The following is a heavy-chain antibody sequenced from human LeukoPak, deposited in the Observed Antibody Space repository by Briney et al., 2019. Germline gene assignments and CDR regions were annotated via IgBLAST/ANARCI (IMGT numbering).Heavy chain of an antibody. CDR2: IQYDGSKK. J-gene: IGHJ6*03. D-gene: IGHD2-2*01. Sequence: GGSLRLSCAASAFTFSSYAMHWVRQAPGKGLEWVTFIQYDGSKKYYADSVKGRFTISRDNAKNSLYLQMNSLRAEDTAVYYCARTSYQLASGGPALSYYYYYYMDVWGKGTTVTVSS. CDR3: ARTSYQLASGGPALSYYYYYYMDV. V-gene: IGHV3-30*02. CDR1: AFTFSSYA.